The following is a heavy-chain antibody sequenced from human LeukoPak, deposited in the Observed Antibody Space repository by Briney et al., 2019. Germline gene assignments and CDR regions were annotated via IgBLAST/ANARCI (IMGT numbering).Heavy chain of an antibody. CDR3: ARAHAYSSGWYYFDY. CDR1: GYTFTSYD. Sequence: ASVKVSCKAAGYTFTSYDINWVRQATGQGLEWMGWMNPNSGNTGYAQKFQGRVTMTRNTSISTAYVELSSLRSEDTAVYYCARAHAYSSGWYYFDYWGQGTLVTVSS. D-gene: IGHD6-19*01. CDR2: MNPNSGNT. J-gene: IGHJ4*02. V-gene: IGHV1-8*02.